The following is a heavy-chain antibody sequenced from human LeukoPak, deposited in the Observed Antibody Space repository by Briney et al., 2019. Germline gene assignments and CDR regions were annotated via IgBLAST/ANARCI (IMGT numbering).Heavy chain of an antibody. J-gene: IGHJ4*02. V-gene: IGHV1-18*01. Sequence: ASVKVSCKASGYTFTSYGFSWVRQAPGQGLEWMGWISTYNGHTNYAQNLQGRVTLTTDTSTSTAYMELRSLRSDDTAVYYCARGSYGDYWGQGTLVTVSS. CDR2: ISTYNGHT. D-gene: IGHD1-26*01. CDR3: ARGSYGDY. CDR1: GYTFTSYG.